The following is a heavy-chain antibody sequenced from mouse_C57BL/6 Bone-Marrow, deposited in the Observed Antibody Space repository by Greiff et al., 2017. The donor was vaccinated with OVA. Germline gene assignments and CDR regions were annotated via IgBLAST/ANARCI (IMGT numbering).Heavy chain of an antibody. V-gene: IGHV2-5*01. J-gene: IGHJ2*01. Sequence: QVQLQQSGPGLVQPSQSLSITCTVSGFSLTSYGVHWVRQSPGKGLEWLGVIWRGGSTDYNAAFMSRLSITKDNSKSEVFFKRISLQADDTAIYYCAISYYSNSRYFDYWGQGTTLTVSS. CDR3: AISYYSNSRYFDY. D-gene: IGHD2-5*01. CDR1: GFSLTSYG. CDR2: IWRGGST.